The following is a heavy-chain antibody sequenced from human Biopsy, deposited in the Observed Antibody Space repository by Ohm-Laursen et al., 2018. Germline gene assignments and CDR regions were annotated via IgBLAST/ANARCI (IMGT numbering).Heavy chain of an antibody. V-gene: IGHV4-31*01. J-gene: IGHJ6*02. CDR1: GGSISSGGPY. CDR3: ARDLPSSYYYAMDV. CDR2: IFNSANT. Sequence: TLSLTCTVSGGSISSGGPYWSWIRQRPGKGLEWIGYIFNSANTYYNPSLKNLITISGDTSKNQFSLKLNSVTAADTAVYYCARDLPSSYYYAMDVWGQGTMVTV.